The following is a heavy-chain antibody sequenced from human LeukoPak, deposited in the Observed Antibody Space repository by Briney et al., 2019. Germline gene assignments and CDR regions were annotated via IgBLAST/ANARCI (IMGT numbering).Heavy chain of an antibody. CDR1: GFTFSRYW. Sequence: GGSLRLSCAASGFTFSRYWMSWVRQAPGKGLEWVANIKQDGSEKYYVDSVKGRFTISRDNAKNSLYLQMNSLRAEDTAVYYCARTDYDFWSGRFDPWGQGTLVTVSS. J-gene: IGHJ5*02. CDR3: ARTDYDFWSGRFDP. D-gene: IGHD3-3*01. V-gene: IGHV3-7*01. CDR2: IKQDGSEK.